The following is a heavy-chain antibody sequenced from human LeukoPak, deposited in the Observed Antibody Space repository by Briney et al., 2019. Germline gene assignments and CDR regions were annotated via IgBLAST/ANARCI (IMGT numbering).Heavy chain of an antibody. V-gene: IGHV4-4*07. D-gene: IGHD3-22*01. CDR3: ARDRSGYYSEAYAFDI. CDR1: GGSISSYC. J-gene: IGHJ3*02. CDR2: IYSSGST. Sequence: AETLCLTCAVSGGSISSYCWSWIRQAAGKGLEWVGRIYSSGSTNYNPALKSRVTMSVDTPQTQLPLKLTSATAADTAVYYCARDRSGYYSEAYAFDIWGQGTMVTVSS.